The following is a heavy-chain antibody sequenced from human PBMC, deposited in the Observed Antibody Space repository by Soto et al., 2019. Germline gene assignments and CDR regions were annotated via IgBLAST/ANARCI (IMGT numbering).Heavy chain of an antibody. CDR2: ISWNGGAE. D-gene: IGHD2-15*01. V-gene: IGHV3-9*01. CDR1: GFNFEDYA. J-gene: IGHJ3*01. Sequence: GGSLRLSCEGSGFNFEDYAMHWVRQAPGKGLEWVSGISWNGGAEGDADPVKGRFTISRDNGRNTLYLQMNSLRPDDTALYYCARDVGYCRVPSCYGLGAFDVWGQGAMVTVSS. CDR3: ARDVGYCRVPSCYGLGAFDV.